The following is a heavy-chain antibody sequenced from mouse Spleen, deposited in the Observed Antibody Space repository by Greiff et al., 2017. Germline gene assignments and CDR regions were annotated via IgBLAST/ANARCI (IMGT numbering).Heavy chain of an antibody. V-gene: IGHV1-55*01. CDR3: ARSGVTTVVNWYFDV. CDR1: GYTFTSYW. Sequence: QVQLQQSGAELVKPGASVKMSCKASGYTFTSYWITWVKQRPGQGLEWIGDIYPGSGSTNYNEKFKSKATLTVDTSSSTAYMQLSSLTSEDSAVYYCARSGVTTVVNWYFDVWGAGTTVTVSS. CDR2: IYPGSGST. D-gene: IGHD1-1*01. J-gene: IGHJ1*01.